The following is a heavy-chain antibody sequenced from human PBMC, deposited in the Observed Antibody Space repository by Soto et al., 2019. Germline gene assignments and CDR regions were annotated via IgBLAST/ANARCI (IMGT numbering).Heavy chain of an antibody. J-gene: IGHJ4*02. CDR3: AKCSPRYSSGLKAYYFDY. V-gene: IGHV3-23*01. D-gene: IGHD6-19*01. Sequence: GGSLRLSCAASGFTFSSYAMSWVRQAPGKGLEWVSVISGSGGSTYYADSVKGRFTISRDNSRNTPYLQMNSLRAEGTAVYYCAKCSPRYSSGLKAYYFDYWGQGTLVTVSS. CDR1: GFTFSSYA. CDR2: ISGSGGST.